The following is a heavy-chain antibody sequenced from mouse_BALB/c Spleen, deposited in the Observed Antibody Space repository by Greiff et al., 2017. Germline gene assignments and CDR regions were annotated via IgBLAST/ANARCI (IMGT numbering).Heavy chain of an antibody. CDR1: GYTFTDYY. J-gene: IGHJ2*01. Sequence: QVQLQQSGPELVKPGASVKISCKASGYTFTDYYINWVKQKPGQGLEWIGWIYPGSGNTKYNEKFKGKATLTVDTSSSTAYMQLSSLTSEDTAVYFCVKLGGYYYGYYFDYWGQGTTLTVSS. CDR3: VKLGGYYYGYYFDY. D-gene: IGHD1-1*01. CDR2: IYPGSGNT. V-gene: IGHV1-84*02.